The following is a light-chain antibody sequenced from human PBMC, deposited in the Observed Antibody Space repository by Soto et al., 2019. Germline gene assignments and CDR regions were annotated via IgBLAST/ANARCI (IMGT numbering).Light chain of an antibody. CDR1: QRVSNYP. CDR3: YQYGSSPPT. J-gene: IGKJ1*01. V-gene: IGKV3-20*01. CDR2: GAS. Sequence: EIVLTQSPGTLSLSPGERATLSCRASQRVSNYPLAWFRQKPGQAPRLLVWGASNRATGIPDRFSGSGSGTDFTLTISGLEPEDFVVFYCYQYGSSPPTFGQGTKVEIK.